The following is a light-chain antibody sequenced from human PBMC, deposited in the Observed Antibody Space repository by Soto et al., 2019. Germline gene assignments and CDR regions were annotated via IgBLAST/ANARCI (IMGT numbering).Light chain of an antibody. CDR2: AAS. CDR3: LQYYSYPFT. Sequence: DIQMTQSPSAMSSSVGDRVTITCRASQDIGNYLAWFQQKPGKVPKRLIYAASSLQNGVPSRFSGSGSETEFTLTINSLQPEDFASYYCLQYYSYPFTFGQGTRLEIK. CDR1: QDIGNY. V-gene: IGKV1-17*03. J-gene: IGKJ5*01.